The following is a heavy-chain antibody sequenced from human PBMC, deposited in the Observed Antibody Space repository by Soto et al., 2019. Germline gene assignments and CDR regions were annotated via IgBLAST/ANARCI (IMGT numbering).Heavy chain of an antibody. CDR1: GRSIRQGRYS. D-gene: IGHD4-17*01. CDR3: ARGYGDYAFGY. CDR2: IYHSGST. J-gene: IGHJ4*02. V-gene: IGHV4-30-2*01. Sequence: SQTLSLTYAVSGRSIRQGRYSRSWFRQPPGKGLEWIGYIYHSGSTYYNQYLKSRVTISVDRSKNQFSLKLSSVTSAYTAVYYCARGYGDYAFGYWGQGTLATDSS.